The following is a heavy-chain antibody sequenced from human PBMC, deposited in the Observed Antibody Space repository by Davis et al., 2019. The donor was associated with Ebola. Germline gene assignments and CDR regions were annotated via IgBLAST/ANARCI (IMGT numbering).Heavy chain of an antibody. Sequence: GESLKISCAASGFSFSTYVMTWVRQAPGKGLEWVSAIGGSGGITYYADSVKGRFTISRDNSKNSLFLQMNSLRNEDTALYYCTTDPHDYWGQGTLVTVSS. V-gene: IGHV3-23*01. J-gene: IGHJ4*02. CDR3: TTDPHDY. CDR2: IGGSGGIT. CDR1: GFSFSTYV.